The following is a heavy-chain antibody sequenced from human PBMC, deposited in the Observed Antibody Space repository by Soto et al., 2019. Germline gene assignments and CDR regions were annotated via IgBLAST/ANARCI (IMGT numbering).Heavy chain of an antibody. CDR1: GFTFSSYA. Sequence: EVQLLESGGGLVQPGGSLRLSCAASGFTFSSYAMSWVRQAPGKGLEWVSAISGGGGSTYYADSVKGRFTISRDNSKNTLYLQMNSLRAEDTAVYYCAKPLYGGVSDAPTDSFDIWGQGTMVTVSS. V-gene: IGHV3-23*01. CDR3: AKPLYGGVSDAPTDSFDI. J-gene: IGHJ3*02. D-gene: IGHD3-16*01. CDR2: ISGGGGST.